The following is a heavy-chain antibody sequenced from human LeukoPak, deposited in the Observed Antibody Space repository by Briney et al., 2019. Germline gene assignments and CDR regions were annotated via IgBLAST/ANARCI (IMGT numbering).Heavy chain of an antibody. V-gene: IGHV5-51*01. Sequence: GESLKISCQGSGYSFTSYWIGWVRQLPGKGLEWMGIIYPGDSDTTYSPSFHGQVTISADKSINTAYLQWSSLRASDTATYYCARHDYDSSGYYMLDSWGQGTLVTVSS. J-gene: IGHJ5*01. CDR1: GYSFTSYW. CDR3: ARHDYDSSGYYMLDS. D-gene: IGHD3-22*01. CDR2: IYPGDSDT.